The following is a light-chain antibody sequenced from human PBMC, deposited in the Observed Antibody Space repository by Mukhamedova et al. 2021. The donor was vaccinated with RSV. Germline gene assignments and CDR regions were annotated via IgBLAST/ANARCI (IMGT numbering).Light chain of an antibody. V-gene: IGLV1-51*01. CDR2: DNN. CDR1: SSNIGNNY. Sequence: VHGVTISCSGSSSNIGNNYVSWYQQIPGTAPKLLIYDNNKRPSVIPDRFSASKSGTSTTLDITGLQTGDEADYYCGTWDSSLSAGVFG. J-gene: IGLJ3*02. CDR3: GTWDSSLSAGV.